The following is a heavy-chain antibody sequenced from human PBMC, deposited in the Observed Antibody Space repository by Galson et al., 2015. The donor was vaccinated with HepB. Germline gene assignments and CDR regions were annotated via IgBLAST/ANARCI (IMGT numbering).Heavy chain of an antibody. D-gene: IGHD6-19*01. Sequence: SVKVSCKASGYTFSSYYIHWMRQAPGQGLEWMGIINPSGGSTSYAQKFQGRVTMTRDTSTGTVYMELSSLRSEDTAVYYCARAGAVADSNWFDPWGQGTLVTVSS. CDR2: INPSGGST. V-gene: IGHV1-46*03. CDR1: GYTFSSYY. J-gene: IGHJ5*02. CDR3: ARAGAVADSNWFDP.